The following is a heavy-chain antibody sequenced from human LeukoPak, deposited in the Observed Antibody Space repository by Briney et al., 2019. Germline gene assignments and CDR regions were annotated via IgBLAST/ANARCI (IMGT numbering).Heavy chain of an antibody. CDR1: GGSISSGDYY. V-gene: IGHV4-30-4*01. Sequence: SQTLSLTCTVSGGSISSGDYYWSWIRQPPGKGLEWIGYIYYSGSTYYNPSLKSRVTISVDTSKNQFSLKLSSVTAADTAVYYCARGRGLEWLPFNWFDPWGQGTLVTVSS. CDR3: ARGRGLEWLPFNWFDP. CDR2: IYYSGST. D-gene: IGHD3-3*01. J-gene: IGHJ5*02.